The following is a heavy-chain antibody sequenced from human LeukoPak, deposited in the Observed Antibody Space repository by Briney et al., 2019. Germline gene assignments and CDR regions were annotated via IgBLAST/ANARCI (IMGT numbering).Heavy chain of an antibody. CDR3: ARPLRDLYFDY. CDR1: GGSFSGYY. V-gene: IGHV4-34*01. CDR2: INHSGST. D-gene: IGHD3-16*01. Sequence: SETPSLTCAVYGGSFSGYYWSWIRQPPGKGLEWIGEINHSGSTNYNPSLKSRVTISVDTSKNQFSLKLSSVTAADTAVYYCARPLRDLYFDYWGQGTLVTVSS. J-gene: IGHJ4*02.